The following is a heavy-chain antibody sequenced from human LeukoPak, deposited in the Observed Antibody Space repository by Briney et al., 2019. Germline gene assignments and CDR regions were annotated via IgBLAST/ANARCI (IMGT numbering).Heavy chain of an antibody. V-gene: IGHV4-39*07. CDR2: IYYSGST. D-gene: IGHD3-16*02. CDR3: ARDSYRNYYYYYYMDV. Sequence: SETLSLTCTVSGGSISSSSYYWGWVRQPPGKGLEWIGSIYYSGSTHYNPSLKSRVTISVDTSKNQFSLKLSSVTAADTAVYYCARDSYRNYYYYYYMDVWGKGTTVTISS. J-gene: IGHJ6*03. CDR1: GGSISSSSYY.